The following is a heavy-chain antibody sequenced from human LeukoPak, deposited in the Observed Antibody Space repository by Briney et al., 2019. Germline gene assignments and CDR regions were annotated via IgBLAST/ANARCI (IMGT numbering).Heavy chain of an antibody. J-gene: IGHJ4*02. CDR3: ARDRMVRGVIGSEGFDY. V-gene: IGHV3-66*01. D-gene: IGHD3-10*01. CDR2: IYSGGST. Sequence: PGGSLRLSCAASGFTVSSNYMSWVRQAPGKGLEWVSVIYSGGSTYYADSVKGRFTISRDNSKNTLYLQMNSLRAEDTAVYCCARDRMVRGVIGSEGFDYWGQGTLVTVSS. CDR1: GFTVSSNY.